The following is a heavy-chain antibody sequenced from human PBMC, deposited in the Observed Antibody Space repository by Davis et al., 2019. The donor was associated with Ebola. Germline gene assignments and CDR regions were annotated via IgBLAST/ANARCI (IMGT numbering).Heavy chain of an antibody. J-gene: IGHJ6*02. CDR1: GGSISSYY. V-gene: IGHV4-4*07. Sequence: PSETLSLTCPVSGGSISSYYWSWIRQPAGKGLEWIGRIYTSGSTNYNPSLKSRVTMSVDTSKNQFSLKLSSVTAADTAVYYCARTGYSSSYYGMDVWGQGTTVTVSS. CDR2: IYTSGST. D-gene: IGHD6-13*01. CDR3: ARTGYSSSYYGMDV.